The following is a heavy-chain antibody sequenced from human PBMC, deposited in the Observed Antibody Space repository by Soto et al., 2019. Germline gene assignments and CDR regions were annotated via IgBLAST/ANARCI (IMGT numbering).Heavy chain of an antibody. CDR3: ARDQDDYVWGSYRPGRDAFDI. Sequence: QVQLVQSGAEVKKPGSSVKVSCKASGGTFSSYAISWVRQAPGQGLEWMGGLIPIFGTANYAQKFQGRVTITADESTSTAYMELSSLRSEDTAVYYCARDQDDYVWGSYRPGRDAFDIWGQGTMVTVSS. J-gene: IGHJ3*02. CDR1: GGTFSSYA. V-gene: IGHV1-69*01. CDR2: LIPIFGTA. D-gene: IGHD3-16*02.